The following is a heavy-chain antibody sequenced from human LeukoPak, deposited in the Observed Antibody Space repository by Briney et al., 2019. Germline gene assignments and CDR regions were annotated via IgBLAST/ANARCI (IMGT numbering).Heavy chain of an antibody. Sequence: PGGSLRLSCAASGFTFSSYSMNWVRQAPGKGLEWVSSISSGSSYIYYADSVKGRFTISRDNAKNSLYLQMNSLRAEDTAVYYCARDQACSLPSCGSMATDYWGQGTLVTVSS. V-gene: IGHV3-21*01. CDR1: GFTFSSYS. CDR3: ARDQACSLPSCGSMATDY. D-gene: IGHD5-24*01. J-gene: IGHJ4*02. CDR2: ISSGSSYI.